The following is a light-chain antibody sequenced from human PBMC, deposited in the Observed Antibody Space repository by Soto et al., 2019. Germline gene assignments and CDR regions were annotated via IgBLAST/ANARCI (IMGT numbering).Light chain of an antibody. V-gene: IGKV3-15*01. CDR1: QSVSSK. J-gene: IGKJ2*01. CDR2: DAS. CDR3: QQYNSWPL. Sequence: EMVLTQSPATLSVSPGERATLSCRASQSVSSKLAWYQQKRGQAPRLLIYDASTRATDIAARFSGSGSGTEFTLTISSLQSEDFAVYYCQQYNSWPLFGQGTKLEIK.